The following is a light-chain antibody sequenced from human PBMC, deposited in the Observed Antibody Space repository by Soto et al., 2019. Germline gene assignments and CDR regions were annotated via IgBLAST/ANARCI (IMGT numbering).Light chain of an antibody. J-gene: IGKJ2*01. CDR3: QQYNSFPQT. Sequence: AIQMTQSPSSFSASTGDRVTISCRATQDISNYLAWYQQKPGKAPKLLIYRASVLESGVPSRFIGGGSGTNFSLFINHLHSEDLATYYCQQYNSFPQTFGQGTTLEIK. CDR2: RAS. V-gene: IGKV1-8*01. CDR1: QDISNY.